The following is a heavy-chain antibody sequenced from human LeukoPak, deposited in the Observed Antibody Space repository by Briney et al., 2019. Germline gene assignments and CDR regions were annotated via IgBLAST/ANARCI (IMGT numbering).Heavy chain of an antibody. CDR2: VYYNGST. J-gene: IGHJ4*02. CDR3: ARVVAGHSSGYQDY. D-gene: IGHD3-22*01. V-gene: IGHV4-39*07. Sequence: PSETLSLTCTVSGDSISSNNYSWGWIRQPPGKGLEWIGSVYYNGSTYYNPSLKSRVTISVDTSKNQISLKLSSVTAADTAVYYCARVVAGHSSGYQDYWGQGTLVTVSS. CDR1: GDSISSNNYS.